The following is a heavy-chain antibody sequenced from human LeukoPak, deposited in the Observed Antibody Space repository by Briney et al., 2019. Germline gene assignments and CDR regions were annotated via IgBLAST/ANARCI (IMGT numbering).Heavy chain of an antibody. J-gene: IGHJ5*02. D-gene: IGHD6-13*01. CDR2: IYYSGST. CDR3: AREDSYSSSWLNWFDP. V-gene: IGHV4-39*02. CDR1: GGSISSSSYY. Sequence: SETLSLTCTVSGGSISSSSYYWGWIRQPPGKGLEWIGSIYYSGSTYYNPSLKSRVTISVDTSKNQFSLKLSSVTAADTAVYYCAREDSYSSSWLNWFDPWGQGTLVTVSS.